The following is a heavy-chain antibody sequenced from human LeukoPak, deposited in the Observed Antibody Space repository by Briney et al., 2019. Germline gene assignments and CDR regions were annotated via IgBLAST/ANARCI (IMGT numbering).Heavy chain of an antibody. V-gene: IGHV3-30-3*01. D-gene: IGHD3-9*01. CDR3: ARGFSGFPRTFDP. Sequence: GGSLRLSCAASGFTFSSYAMHWVRQAPGKGLEWVAVISYDGSNKYYADSVKGRFTISRDNSKNTLYLQMNSLRAEDTAVYYCARGFSGFPRTFDPWGQGTLVTVSS. J-gene: IGHJ5*02. CDR1: GFTFSSYA. CDR2: ISYDGSNK.